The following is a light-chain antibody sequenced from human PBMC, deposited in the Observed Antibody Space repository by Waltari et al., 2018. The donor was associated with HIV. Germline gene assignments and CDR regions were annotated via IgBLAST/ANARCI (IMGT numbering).Light chain of an antibody. Sequence: QSALTQPPSASGSPGQSVTISCTGTSSDVGGYDYVSWYQQHPGKAPKLMISAGNKRPAGGPDRFSVSRSGNTASLTVSGLQAEDEAHYYCSSYAGRNTLLFGGGTKLTVL. CDR1: SSDVGGYDY. J-gene: IGLJ2*01. V-gene: IGLV2-8*01. CDR3: SSYAGRNTLL. CDR2: AGN.